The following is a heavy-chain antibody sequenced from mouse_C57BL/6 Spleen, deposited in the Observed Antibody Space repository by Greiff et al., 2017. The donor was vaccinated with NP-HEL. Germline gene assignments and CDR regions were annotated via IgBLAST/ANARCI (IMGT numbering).Heavy chain of an antibody. CDR2: ISDSGST. CDR1: GYSITSGYD. J-gene: IGHJ4*01. CDR3: ARGEGNYPCAMDY. D-gene: IGHD2-1*01. V-gene: IGHV3-1*01. Sequence: EVKLVESGPGMVKPSQSLSLTCTVTGYSITSGYDWHWIRHFPGNKREWMGYISDSGSTNYNPSLKSRISITHDTSTNPFFLKLNSVTTEDTATYYCARGEGNYPCAMDYWGKGTSVTVSS.